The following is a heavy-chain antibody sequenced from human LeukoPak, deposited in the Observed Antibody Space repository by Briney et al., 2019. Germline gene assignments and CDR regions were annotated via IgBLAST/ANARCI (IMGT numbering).Heavy chain of an antibody. Sequence: ASVKVSCKASGYTFTSYYMHWVRQAPGQGLEWMGIINPSGGSTSYAQKFQGRVTMTRDTPTSTVYMELSSLRSEDTAVYYCARDPKRSYYDSSGSSWFDPWGQGTLVTVSS. V-gene: IGHV1-46*01. CDR2: INPSGGST. D-gene: IGHD3-22*01. J-gene: IGHJ5*02. CDR3: ARDPKRSYYDSSGSSWFDP. CDR1: GYTFTSYY.